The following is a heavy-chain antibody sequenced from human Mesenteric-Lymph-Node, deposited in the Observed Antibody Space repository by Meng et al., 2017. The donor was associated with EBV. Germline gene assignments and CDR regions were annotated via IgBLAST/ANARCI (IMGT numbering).Heavy chain of an antibody. V-gene: IGHV4-61*01. CDR1: GDSVSSGIYY. D-gene: IGHD6-19*01. CDR2: IYYSGST. J-gene: IGHJ4*02. Sequence: QPQAVGPGLVKPSETLSLTWTVSGDSVSSGIYYWSWIRQPPGKEVEWIGYIYYSGSTDYNPSLKSRVTISVDTSKNQFSLKLSSVTAADTAVYYCAKYDNGWRTIEYWGQGTLVTVSS. CDR3: AKYDNGWRTIEY.